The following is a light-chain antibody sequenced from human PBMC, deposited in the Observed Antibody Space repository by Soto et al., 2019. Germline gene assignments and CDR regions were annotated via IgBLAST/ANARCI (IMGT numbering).Light chain of an antibody. Sequence: EIVLTQSPGTLSLSPGERATLSCRASQSVSSSWLAWYQQKPGQSPRLLIYGASSRATGVPDRFSGSGSGTDFTFTISRLEPEDSAVFYCQQYGGPPGTFGQGTKVEIK. CDR2: GAS. CDR1: QSVSSSW. J-gene: IGKJ1*01. CDR3: QQYGGPPGT. V-gene: IGKV3-20*01.